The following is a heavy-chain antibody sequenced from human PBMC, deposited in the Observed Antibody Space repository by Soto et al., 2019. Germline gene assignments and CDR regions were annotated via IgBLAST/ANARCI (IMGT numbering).Heavy chain of an antibody. J-gene: IGHJ4*02. CDR1: GFSLSTSGVG. CDR3: AHGELSLGSNYFDY. D-gene: IGHD3-16*02. V-gene: IGHV2-5*02. CDR2: IYWDDDK. Sequence: QITLKESGPPLVKPTQTLTLTCTFSGFSLSTSGVGVGWIRQPPGKALEWLALIYWDDDKRYSPSLKSRLTITKDTSKNQVVLTMTNMDPVDTATYYCAHGELSLGSNYFDYWGQGTLVTVSS.